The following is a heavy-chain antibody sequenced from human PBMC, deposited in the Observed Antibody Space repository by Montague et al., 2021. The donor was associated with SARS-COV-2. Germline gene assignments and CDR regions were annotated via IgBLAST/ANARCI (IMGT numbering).Heavy chain of an antibody. CDR1: GGSVISDTYF. V-gene: IGHV4-61*01. CDR2: IYDSDTT. D-gene: IGHD3-9*01. Sequence: SETLSLTCTVSGGSVISDTYFWSWIRQPPGKGPEWIAYIYDSDTTNNXPSFWSRVSMSSDRSKNQFSLKLTSVTPADTAVYYCARAANILSGFYNHPFEYWGQGILVTVSS. CDR3: ARAANILSGFYNHPFEY. J-gene: IGHJ4*02.